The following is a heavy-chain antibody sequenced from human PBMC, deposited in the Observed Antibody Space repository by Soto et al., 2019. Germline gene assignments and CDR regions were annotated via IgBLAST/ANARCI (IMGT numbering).Heavy chain of an antibody. J-gene: IGHJ4*02. D-gene: IGHD3-22*01. CDR3: AHMYYYDSSGYPYHFDY. Sequence: QITLKESGPTLVKPTQTLTLTCTFSGFSLSTSGVGVGWIRQPPGKALEWLALIYWDDDKRYSPSLKSRLTITKDTSKNQVVLTMTNMDPVDTATYYCAHMYYYDSSGYPYHFDYWGQGTLVTVSS. V-gene: IGHV2-5*02. CDR1: GFSLSTSGVG. CDR2: IYWDDDK.